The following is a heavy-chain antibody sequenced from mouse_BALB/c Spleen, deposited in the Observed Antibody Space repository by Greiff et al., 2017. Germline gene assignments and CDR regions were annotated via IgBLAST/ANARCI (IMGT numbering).Heavy chain of an antibody. V-gene: IGHV5-9-3*01. Sequence: EVQLQESGGGLVKPGGSLKLSCAASGFTFSSYAMSWVRQTPEKRLEWVATISSGGSYTYYPDSVKGRFTISRDNAKNTLYLQMSSLRSEDTAMYYSERQRDYGSSYYFDYWGQGTTLTVSS. J-gene: IGHJ2*01. CDR2: ISSGGSYT. CDR1: GFTFSSYA. CDR3: ERQRDYGSSYYFDY. D-gene: IGHD1-1*01.